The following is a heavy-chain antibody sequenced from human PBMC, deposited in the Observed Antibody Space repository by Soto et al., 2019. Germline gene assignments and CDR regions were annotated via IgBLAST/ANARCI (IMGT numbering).Heavy chain of an antibody. V-gene: IGHV3-48*01. CDR3: ARPYYYDSTGYFVY. D-gene: IGHD3-22*01. J-gene: IGHJ4*02. CDR1: GFTFTSYT. Sequence: GGSLRLSCAASGFTFTSYTMTWFRQAPGKGLEWVSCISYSGTIYYADSVKGRFTISRDNAKSISTAYLQWSSLKASDTAMYYCARPYYYDSTGYFVYWGRGTLVTVSS. CDR2: ISYSGTI.